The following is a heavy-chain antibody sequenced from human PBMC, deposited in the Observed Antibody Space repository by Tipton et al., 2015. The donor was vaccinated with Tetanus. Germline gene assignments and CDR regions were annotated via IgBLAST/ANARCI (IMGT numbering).Heavy chain of an antibody. D-gene: IGHD3-10*01. Sequence: TLSLTCAVYGGSFSGYYWSWICQTPGKGLEWIGEINHSGGTNYNPSLKRRVSISVDTTKKQLYLNLTSVTAADTAVYYCAFKPDYFGTGSPPFDYWGQGPLVTVSS. CDR2: INHSGGT. CDR1: GGSFSGYY. J-gene: IGHJ4*02. V-gene: IGHV4-34*01. CDR3: AFKPDYFGTGSPPFDY.